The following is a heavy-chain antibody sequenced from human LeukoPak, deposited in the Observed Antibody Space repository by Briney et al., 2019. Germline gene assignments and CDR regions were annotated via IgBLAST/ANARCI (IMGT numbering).Heavy chain of an antibody. CDR3: ARLCRGYSSSWYLGEWFDP. Sequence: SETLSLTCTVSGGSISSYYWSWIRQPPGKGLEWIGYIYYSGSTNYNPPLKSRVTISVDTSKNQFSLKLSSVTAADTAVYYCARLCRGYSSSWYLGEWFDPWGQGTLVTVSS. D-gene: IGHD6-13*01. V-gene: IGHV4-59*01. CDR1: GGSISSYY. CDR2: IYYSGST. J-gene: IGHJ5*02.